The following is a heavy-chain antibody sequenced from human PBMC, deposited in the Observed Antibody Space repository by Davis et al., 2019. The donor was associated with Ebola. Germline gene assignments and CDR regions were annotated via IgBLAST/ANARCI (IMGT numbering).Heavy chain of an antibody. J-gene: IGHJ4*02. CDR2: IRSKAYGGTT. D-gene: IGHD3-22*01. V-gene: IGHV3-49*04. CDR1: GFTFGDYA. CDR3: TRDIARHYYDSSGYYSQYYFDY. Sequence: SLKISCTASGFTFGDYAMSWVRQAPGKGLEWVGFIRSKAYGGTTEYAASVKGRFTISRDDSKSIAYLQMNSLKTEDTAVYYCTRDIARHYYDSSGYYSQYYFDYWGQGTLVTVSS.